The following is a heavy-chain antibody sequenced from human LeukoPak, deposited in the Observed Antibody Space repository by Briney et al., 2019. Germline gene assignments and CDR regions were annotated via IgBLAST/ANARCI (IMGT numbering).Heavy chain of an antibody. CDR3: AKDWEVGGSLLLFDY. CDR1: GFTFDDYA. Sequence: GGSLRLSCAASGFTFDDYAMHWVRQAPGKGLEWVSLISGDGGSTYYADSVKGRFTISRDNSKNSLYLQMNSLRTEDTALYYWAKDWEVGGSLLLFDYWGQGTLVTVSS. J-gene: IGHJ4*02. CDR2: ISGDGGST. D-gene: IGHD3-22*01. V-gene: IGHV3-43*02.